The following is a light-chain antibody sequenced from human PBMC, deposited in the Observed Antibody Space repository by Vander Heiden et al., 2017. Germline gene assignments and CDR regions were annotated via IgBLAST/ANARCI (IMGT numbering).Light chain of an antibody. J-gene: IGKJ2*01. CDR3: MQALQTPST. CDR1: QSLLHSNGYNY. V-gene: IGKV2-28*01. CDR2: LGS. Sequence: DIVLIHLPPPFPVTPGEPASISCRSSQSLLHSNGYNYLDWYLQKPGQSPQLLIYLGSNRASGVPDRFSGSGSGTDFTLKISRVEAEDVGVYYCMQALQTPSTFGQGTKLEIK.